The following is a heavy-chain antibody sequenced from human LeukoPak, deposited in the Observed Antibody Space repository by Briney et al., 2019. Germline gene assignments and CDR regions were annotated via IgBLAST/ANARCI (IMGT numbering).Heavy chain of an antibody. Sequence: GGSLRLSCAASGFTFSSYGMNWVRQAPGKGLEWVSYISSSGSTIYYADSVKGRFTISRDNAKNSLYLQMNSLRAEDTAVYYCARSHYSLFDYWGQGTLVTVSS. V-gene: IGHV3-48*03. J-gene: IGHJ4*02. D-gene: IGHD4-11*01. CDR3: ARSHYSLFDY. CDR1: GFTFSSYG. CDR2: ISSSGSTI.